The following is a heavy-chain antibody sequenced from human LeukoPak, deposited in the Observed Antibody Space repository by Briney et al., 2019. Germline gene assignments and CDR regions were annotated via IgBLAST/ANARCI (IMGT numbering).Heavy chain of an antibody. CDR3: ARDRGNYYDSSGSFDY. CDR1: GFTFSSYA. J-gene: IGHJ4*02. Sequence: GGSLRLSCAASGFTFSSYAMHWVRQAPGKGLEWVAVISYDGSNKCYADSVKGRFTISRDNSKNTLYLQMNSLRAEDTAVYYCARDRGNYYDSSGSFDYWGQGTLVTVSS. V-gene: IGHV3-30*04. CDR2: ISYDGSNK. D-gene: IGHD3-22*01.